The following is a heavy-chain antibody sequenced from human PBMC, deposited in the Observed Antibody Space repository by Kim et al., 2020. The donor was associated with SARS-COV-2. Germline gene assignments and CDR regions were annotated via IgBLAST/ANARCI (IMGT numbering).Heavy chain of an antibody. CDR1: GGSISSGGYY. J-gene: IGHJ5*02. Sequence: SETLSLTCTVSGGSISSGGYYWSWIRQHPGKGLEWIGYIYYSGSTYYNPSLKSRVTISVDTSKNQLALKLSSVTAADAAVYYCARVVVGATGWFDPWGQGTLVTVSS. CDR3: ARVVVGATGWFDP. CDR2: IYYSGST. V-gene: IGHV4-31*03. D-gene: IGHD2-15*01.